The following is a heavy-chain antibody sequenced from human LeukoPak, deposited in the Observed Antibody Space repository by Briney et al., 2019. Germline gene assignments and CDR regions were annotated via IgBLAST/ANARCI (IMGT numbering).Heavy chain of an antibody. CDR1: GGSISSSSYY. J-gene: IGHJ4*02. CDR2: IYYSGST. V-gene: IGHV4-39*07. D-gene: IGHD3-22*01. Sequence: KPSETLSLTCTVSGGSISSSSYYWGWIRQPPGKGLEWIGSIYYSGSTYYNPSLNSRVTISVDTSKNQFSLRLSSLTAADTAVYYCARASYSYDINGWVPFDYWGQGTLVTVSS. CDR3: ARASYSYDINGWVPFDY.